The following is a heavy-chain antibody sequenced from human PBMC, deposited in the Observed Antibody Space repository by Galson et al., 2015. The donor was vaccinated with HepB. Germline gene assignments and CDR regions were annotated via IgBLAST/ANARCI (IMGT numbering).Heavy chain of an antibody. CDR1: GYTFTGYY. J-gene: IGHJ5*02. V-gene: IGHV1-2*06. D-gene: IGHD6-13*01. CDR2: INPSSGGT. CDR3: ARVLCGSSWSLLTLCDNWFDP. Sequence: SVKVSCKASGYTFTGYYMHWVRQAPGQGLEWMGRINPSSGGTNYAQKFQGRVTMTRDTSISTAYMELSRLRSDDTAVYYCARVLCGSSWSLLTLCDNWFDPWGQGTLVTVSS.